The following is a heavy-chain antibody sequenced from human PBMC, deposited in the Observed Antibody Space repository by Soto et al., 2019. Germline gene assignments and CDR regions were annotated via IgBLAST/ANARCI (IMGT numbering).Heavy chain of an antibody. CDR2: IYYSGST. CDR1: GGSISSGGYY. Sequence: QVQLQESGPGLVKPSQTLSLTCTVSGGSISSGGYYWSWIRQHPGKGLEWIGYIYYSGSTYYNPALKSRVTRSVDTSKNQFSLKLSSVTAADTAVYYGARSSGWLSRGWFDPWGQGTLVTVSS. V-gene: IGHV4-31*03. D-gene: IGHD6-19*01. CDR3: ARSSGWLSRGWFDP. J-gene: IGHJ5*02.